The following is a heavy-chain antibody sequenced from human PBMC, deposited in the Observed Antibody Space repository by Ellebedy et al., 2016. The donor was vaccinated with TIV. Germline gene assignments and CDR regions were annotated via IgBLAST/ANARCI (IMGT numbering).Heavy chain of an antibody. J-gene: IGHJ4*02. V-gene: IGHV4-34*01. CDR2: ITHSGST. Sequence: SQTLSLTCAVYGGSFSGYYWSWIRQPPGKGLGWIGEITHSGSTNYNPSLKSRVTISVDTSKNQFSLNLSSVTAADTAVYYCARGLARDYWGQGTLVTVSS. CDR3: ARGLARDY. CDR1: GGSFSGYY.